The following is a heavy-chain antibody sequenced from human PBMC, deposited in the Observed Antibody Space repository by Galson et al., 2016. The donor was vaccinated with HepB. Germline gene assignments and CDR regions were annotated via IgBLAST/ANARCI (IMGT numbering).Heavy chain of an antibody. CDR3: ARDGVTTVTTANYYFDY. CDR2: ISWNSGNI. D-gene: IGHD4-17*01. V-gene: IGHV3-9*01. CDR1: GFTFDDYA. Sequence: SLRLSCAASGFTFDDYAMHWVRQGPGKGLEWVSGISWNSGNIDYVDSVKGRFTISRDNAKNSLYLEMNSLRAEDTAVYYCARDGVTTVTTANYYFDYWGQGTLVTVSS. J-gene: IGHJ4*02.